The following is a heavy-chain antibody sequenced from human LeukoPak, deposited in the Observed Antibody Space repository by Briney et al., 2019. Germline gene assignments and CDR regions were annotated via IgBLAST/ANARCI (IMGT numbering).Heavy chain of an antibody. CDR3: ARAPLLSSGPDAFDI. V-gene: IGHV4-39*07. CDR2: IYYSGST. Sequence: SETLSLTCTVSGGSISSSSYYWGWIRQPPGKGLEWIGSIYYSGSTYYNPSLKSRVTISVDTSKNQFSLKLSSVTAADTAVYYCARAPLLSSGPDAFDIWGQGTMVTVSS. CDR1: GGSISSSSYY. J-gene: IGHJ3*02. D-gene: IGHD3-22*01.